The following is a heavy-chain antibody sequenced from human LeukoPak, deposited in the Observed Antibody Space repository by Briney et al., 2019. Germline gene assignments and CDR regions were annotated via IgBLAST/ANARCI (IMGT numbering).Heavy chain of an antibody. Sequence: GGSLRLSCAASGFTFSSYAVSWVRQAPGKGLEWVSIISGSGGSTYYADSVKGRFTISRDNSKNTLYLQMNSLRAEDTAVYYCAKRGGYCTGGSCYSYYFDYWGQGTLVTASS. CDR1: GFTFSSYA. J-gene: IGHJ4*02. CDR2: ISGSGGST. CDR3: AKRGGYCTGGSCYSYYFDY. D-gene: IGHD2-15*01. V-gene: IGHV3-23*01.